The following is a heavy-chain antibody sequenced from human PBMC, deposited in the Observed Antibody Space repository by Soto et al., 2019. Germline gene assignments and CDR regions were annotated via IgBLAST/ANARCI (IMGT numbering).Heavy chain of an antibody. CDR1: GLTISSYA. CDR2: ISDRGDTT. D-gene: IGHD1-1*01. Sequence: PGGSLRLSCAASGLTISSYAMSWVRQAPGKGLEWVSAISDRGDTTHYADSVKGRFTISRDTSKNTLYLQMNALRAEDTAVYYCAKDKPGTTSFDYWGQGTLVTVSS. CDR3: AKDKPGTTSFDY. V-gene: IGHV3-23*01. J-gene: IGHJ4*02.